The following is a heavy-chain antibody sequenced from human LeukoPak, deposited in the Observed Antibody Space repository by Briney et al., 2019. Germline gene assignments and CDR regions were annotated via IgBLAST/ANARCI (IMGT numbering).Heavy chain of an antibody. CDR3: ARYFEVAGRWYLDY. Sequence: SETLSLTCTVSGGSINNHYWSWIRQPPGRGLEWIGFIYATGRTDYNPSFTSRATVSVDMSRYQFSLDLTSVTAADTAMYYCARYFEVAGRWYLDYWGQGTLATVSS. V-gene: IGHV4-4*08. D-gene: IGHD2-15*01. CDR2: IYATGRT. CDR1: GGSINNHY. J-gene: IGHJ4*02.